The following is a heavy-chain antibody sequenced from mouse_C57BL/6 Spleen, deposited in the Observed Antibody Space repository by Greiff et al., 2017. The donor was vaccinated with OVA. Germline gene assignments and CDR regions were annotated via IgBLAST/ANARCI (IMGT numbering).Heavy chain of an antibody. J-gene: IGHJ4*01. CDR3: ADGPTGAMDY. V-gene: IGHV1-39*01. CDR2: INPNYGTT. D-gene: IGHD1-1*01. CDR1: GYSFTDYN. Sequence: VHVKQSGPELVKPGASVKISCKASGYSFTDYNMNWVKQSNGKSLEWIGVINPNYGTTRYNQKFKGKATLTVDQSSSTAYMQLNSLTSEDSAVYYCADGPTGAMDYWGQGTSVTVSS.